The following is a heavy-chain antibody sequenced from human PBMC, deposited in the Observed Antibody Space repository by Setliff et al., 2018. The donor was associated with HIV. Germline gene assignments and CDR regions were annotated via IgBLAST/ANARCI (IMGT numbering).Heavy chain of an antibody. V-gene: IGHV3-74*03. CDR2: INSDGSTT. J-gene: IGHJ6*03. Sequence: PGGSLRLSCVASGFTFRDCAMHWVRQAPGKGLVWVSRINSDGSTTTYADSVKGRFTISRDNAKDTLYLQMNSLRGEDTAVYYCHCFMAGWGKGTTVTVS. CDR1: GFTFRDCA. CDR3: HCFMAG.